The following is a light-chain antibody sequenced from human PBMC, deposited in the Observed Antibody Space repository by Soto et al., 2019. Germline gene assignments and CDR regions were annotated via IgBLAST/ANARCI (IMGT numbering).Light chain of an antibody. CDR1: QGISSY. Sequence: DIQMTQSPSTLSASVGDRVTITCRASQGISSYLAWYQQKPGKAPKLLIYAASTLQSGVPSRFSGSGSGTDFTLTISSLQPDDFATYYCQQYNSYLWTFGQGTKVDI. CDR3: QQYNSYLWT. J-gene: IGKJ1*01. V-gene: IGKV1-9*01. CDR2: AAS.